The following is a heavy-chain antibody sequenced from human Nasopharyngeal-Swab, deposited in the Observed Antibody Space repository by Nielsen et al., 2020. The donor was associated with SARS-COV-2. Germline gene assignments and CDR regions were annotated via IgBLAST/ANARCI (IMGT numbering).Heavy chain of an antibody. V-gene: IGHV4-59*08. CDR3: ARRMSPAGTELRVWWYFDL. CDR1: GGSIHSYY. D-gene: IGHD6-13*01. J-gene: IGHJ2*01. CDR2: IYYSGST. Sequence: SETLSLTCTVSGGSIHSYYWSWIRQPPGKGLEWIGYIYYSGSTKYNPSLKSRVTISVDTSKNQFSLKLSSVTAADTAVYYCARRMSPAGTELRVWWYFDLWGRGTLVTVSS.